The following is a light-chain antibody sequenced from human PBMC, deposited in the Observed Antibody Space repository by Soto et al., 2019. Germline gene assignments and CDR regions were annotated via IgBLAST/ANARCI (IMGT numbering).Light chain of an antibody. V-gene: IGKV3-20*01. J-gene: IGKJ1*01. CDR1: QSVSSSY. CDR3: QQYGSSTWT. Sequence: EIVLTQSPGTLSLSPGERATLSCRASQSVSSSYLAWYQQKPGQAPRLLIYGASSRATGIPDRFSGSGSGTDFTLTISRLELEDFAVYYCQQYGSSTWTFGQGTNVDIK. CDR2: GAS.